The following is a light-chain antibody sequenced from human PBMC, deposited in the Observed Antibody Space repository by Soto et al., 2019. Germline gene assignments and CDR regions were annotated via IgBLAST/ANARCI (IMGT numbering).Light chain of an antibody. CDR1: ESISNN. Sequence: EIVMTQSPVTLSVSPGESATLSCRASESISNNLAWYQQKPGQAPRLLIYSASTRATGVPVRFSGSGSATDFTLTISSLQSEDIATYYCQKYNSAPHTFGQGTKLEIK. J-gene: IGKJ2*01. CDR3: QKYNSAPHT. V-gene: IGKV3-15*01. CDR2: SAS.